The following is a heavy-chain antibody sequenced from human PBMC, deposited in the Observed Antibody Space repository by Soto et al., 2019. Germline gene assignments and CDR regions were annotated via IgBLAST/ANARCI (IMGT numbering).Heavy chain of an antibody. D-gene: IGHD2-15*01. CDR2: IVVGSGNT. Sequence: SVKVSCKASGFTFTSSAVQWVRQARGQRLEWIGWIVVGSGNTNYAQKFQDRVTLTSGMSKSPAYMELSSLRSEGTAVYYCAADWCGYCSGGSCCSGHLGLDVWGQGTTVTVSS. J-gene: IGHJ6*02. V-gene: IGHV1-58*01. CDR1: GFTFTSSA. CDR3: AADWCGYCSGGSCCSGHLGLDV.